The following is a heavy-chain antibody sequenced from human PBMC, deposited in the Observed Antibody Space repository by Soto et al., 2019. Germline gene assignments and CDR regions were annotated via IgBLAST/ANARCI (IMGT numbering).Heavy chain of an antibody. V-gene: IGHV4-39*01. CDR2: FYYTEYTT. Sequence: QLQLQESGPGLVKPSETLSLTCAVSGGSITSSSYSWGWVRQPPGKGLEWVATFYYTEYTTPYNPSRKSRVTISIDTSKKQFSRILASVTAAHTAVYYCARLGGHCSTSSCFGFYVMDVRGQGTTVTVSS. J-gene: IGHJ6*02. CDR3: ARLGGHCSTSSCFGFYVMDV. CDR1: GGSITSSSYS. D-gene: IGHD2-2*01.